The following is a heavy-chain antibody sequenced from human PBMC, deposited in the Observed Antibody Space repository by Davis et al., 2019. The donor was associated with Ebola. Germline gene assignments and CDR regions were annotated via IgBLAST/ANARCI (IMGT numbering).Heavy chain of an antibody. J-gene: IGHJ4*02. V-gene: IGHV4-34*01. Sequence: SETLSLTCAVYGGSFSGYYWSWIRQPPGKGLEWIGEINHSGSTNYNPSLKSRVTISVDTSKNQFSLKLSSVTAADTAVYYCASTLYSSSSAFDYWGQGTLVTVSS. CDR1: GGSFSGYY. D-gene: IGHD6-13*01. CDR3: ASTLYSSSSAFDY. CDR2: INHSGST.